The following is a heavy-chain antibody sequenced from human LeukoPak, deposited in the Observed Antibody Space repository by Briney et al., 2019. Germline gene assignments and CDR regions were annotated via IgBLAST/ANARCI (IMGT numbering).Heavy chain of an antibody. D-gene: IGHD6-19*01. CDR1: GLSFSNYA. Sequence: PGGSLRLSCAASGLSFSNYAMTWVRQAPGKGLEWVSLIYSGGSTYYADSVKGRFTISRDNSKNTLYLQMDSLRAEDTAVYYCSCRSRGWPWGQGILVTVSS. CDR3: SCRSRGWP. CDR2: IYSGGST. J-gene: IGHJ5*02. V-gene: IGHV3-66*01.